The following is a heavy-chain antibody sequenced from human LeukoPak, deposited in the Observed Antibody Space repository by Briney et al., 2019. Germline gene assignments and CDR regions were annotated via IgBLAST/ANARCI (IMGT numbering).Heavy chain of an antibody. J-gene: IGHJ6*03. V-gene: IGHV3-21*04. CDR3: AKRQAVVTPPPRYYYYYMDV. CDR1: GFTFSSYS. CDR2: ISSSSSYI. Sequence: GGSLRLSCAASGFTFSSYSMNWVRQAPGKGLEWVSSISSSSSYIYYADSVKGRFTISRDNSKNTLYLQMNSLRAEDTAVYYCAKRQAVVTPPPRYYYYYMDVWGKGTTVTV. D-gene: IGHD4-23*01.